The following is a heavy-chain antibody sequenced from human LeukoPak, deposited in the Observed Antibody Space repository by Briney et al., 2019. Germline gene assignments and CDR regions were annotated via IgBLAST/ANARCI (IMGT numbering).Heavy chain of an antibody. V-gene: IGHV3-23*01. D-gene: IGHD2-15*01. CDR2: ISGSGGTT. J-gene: IGHJ4*02. CDR3: AKTRGYCTGGSCYSDY. Sequence: GGSLRLSCAASGFTFSSYSINWVRQAPGKGLEWVSAISGSGGTTYYADSVKGRFTISRDNSKNTLYLQMNSLRAEDTAVYYCAKTRGYCTGGSCYSDYWGQGTLVTVSS. CDR1: GFTFSSYS.